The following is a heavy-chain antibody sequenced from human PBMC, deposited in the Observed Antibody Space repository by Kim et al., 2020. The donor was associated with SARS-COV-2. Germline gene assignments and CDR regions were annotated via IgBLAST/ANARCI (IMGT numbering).Heavy chain of an antibody. J-gene: IGHJ5*02. CDR1: GYTLTQLS. V-gene: IGHV1-24*01. Sequence: SVKVSCKGSGYTLTQLSMHWVRQAPGKGLEWVGGIDPEDGETNYAQKFQGRVTMTRDTSTDPAYMELSSLRSEDTAVYYCATSITTFGGFYPWGESTLLPLSS. D-gene: IGHD3-3*01. CDR2: IDPEDGET. CDR3: ATSITTFGGFYP.